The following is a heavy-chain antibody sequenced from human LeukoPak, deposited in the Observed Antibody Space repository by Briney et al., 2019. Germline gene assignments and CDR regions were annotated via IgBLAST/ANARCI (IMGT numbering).Heavy chain of an antibody. Sequence: GGSLRLSCEASGFTFISYAMIWVRQAPGKGLDGSSGFIDSGDITYYANSVKGRFTISRDNSKNTLYPQMNSLRAEDTAVYYCAKLGGQEVYDYYVGVWGKGTTVAVSS. CDR1: GFTFISYA. CDR2: FIDSGDIT. CDR3: AKLGGQEVYDYYVGV. D-gene: IGHD3-16*01. V-gene: IGHV3-23*01. J-gene: IGHJ6*03.